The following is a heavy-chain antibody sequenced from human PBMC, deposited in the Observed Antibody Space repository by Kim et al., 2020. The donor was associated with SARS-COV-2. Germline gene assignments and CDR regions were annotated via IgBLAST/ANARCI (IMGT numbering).Heavy chain of an antibody. D-gene: IGHD5-18*01. CDR3: ARDRPGGQLWSKPLFDY. CDR2: ISAYNGNT. V-gene: IGHV1-18*01. J-gene: IGHJ4*02. CDR1: GYTFTSYG. Sequence: ASVKVSCKASGYTFTSYGISWVRQAPGQGLEWMGWISAYNGNTNYAQKLQGRVTMTTDTSTSTAYMELRSLRSDDTAVYYCARDRPGGQLWSKPLFDYWGQGTLVTVSS.